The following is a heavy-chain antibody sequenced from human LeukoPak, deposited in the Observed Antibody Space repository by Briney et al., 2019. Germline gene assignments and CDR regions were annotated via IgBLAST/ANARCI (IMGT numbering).Heavy chain of an antibody. J-gene: IGHJ5*02. D-gene: IGHD3-10*01. CDR1: GYSINSAFY. Sequence: SETLSLTCTVSGYSINSAFYWGWIRVPPGKALEWIGSVFHRGTTYYNSSLKSRVNISIDTSKNQFSLKLNSLTAEDTAMYYCVRDGYYGSGSPGWFGPWGPGTLVIVSA. V-gene: IGHV4-38-2*02. CDR2: VFHRGTT. CDR3: VRDGYYGSGSPGWFGP.